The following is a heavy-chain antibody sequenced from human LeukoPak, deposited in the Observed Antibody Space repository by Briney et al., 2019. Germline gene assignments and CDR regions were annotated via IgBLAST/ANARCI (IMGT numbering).Heavy chain of an antibody. CDR2: INPNSGGT. Sequence: VASVKVSCKASGYTFTGYYMHWVRQAPGQGLEWMGWINPNSGGTNYAQKFQGRVTMTRDTSISTAYMELSRLRSDDTAVYYCARGGHCTNGVCYSFHYWGQGTLVTVST. D-gene: IGHD2-8*01. CDR1: GYTFTGYY. CDR3: ARGGHCTNGVCYSFHY. J-gene: IGHJ4*02. V-gene: IGHV1-2*02.